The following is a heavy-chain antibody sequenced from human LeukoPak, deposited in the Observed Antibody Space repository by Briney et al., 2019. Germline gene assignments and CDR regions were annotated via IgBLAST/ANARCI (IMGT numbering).Heavy chain of an antibody. Sequence: ASVKVSCKASGYTFTSYGISWVRQAPGQGLEWMGWISAYNGNTNYAQKLQGRVTMTTDTSTSTAYIELRSLRSDDTAVYYCARGDYDSSGYYGFYYYYYMDVWGKGTTVTVSS. V-gene: IGHV1-18*01. D-gene: IGHD3-22*01. CDR2: ISAYNGNT. J-gene: IGHJ6*03. CDR3: ARGDYDSSGYYGFYYYYYMDV. CDR1: GYTFTSYG.